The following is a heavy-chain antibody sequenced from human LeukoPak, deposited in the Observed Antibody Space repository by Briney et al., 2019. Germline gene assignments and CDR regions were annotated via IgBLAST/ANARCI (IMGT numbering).Heavy chain of an antibody. V-gene: IGHV3-30*03. CDR3: ARDSGLWSGGSPDAFDI. J-gene: IGHJ3*02. D-gene: IGHD2-15*01. Sequence: GRSLRLSCAASGFTFSSYGMHWVRQAPGKGLEWVAVISYDGSNKYYADSVKGRFTISRDNSKNTLYLQMNSLRAEDTAVYYCARDSGLWSGGSPDAFDIWGQGTMVTVSS. CDR2: ISYDGSNK. CDR1: GFTFSSYG.